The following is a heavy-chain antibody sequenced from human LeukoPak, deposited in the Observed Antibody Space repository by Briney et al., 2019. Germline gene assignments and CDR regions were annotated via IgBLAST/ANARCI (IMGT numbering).Heavy chain of an antibody. CDR2: IIPIFGTA. D-gene: IGHD3-22*01. CDR3: ARAYYYYDSSGYYFNY. Sequence: ASVKVSCKASGGTFGSYAISWVRQAPGQGLEWMGGIIPIFGTANYAQKFQGRVTITADESTSTAYMELSSLRSEDTAVYYCARAYYYYDSSGYYFNYWGQGTLVTVSS. J-gene: IGHJ4*02. V-gene: IGHV1-69*13. CDR1: GGTFGSYA.